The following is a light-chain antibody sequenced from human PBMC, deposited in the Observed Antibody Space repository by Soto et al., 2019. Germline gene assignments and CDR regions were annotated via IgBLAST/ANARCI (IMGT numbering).Light chain of an antibody. CDR2: DVR. Sequence: QSALTQPASVSGSPGQSITISCTGTSSDVGGYNYVSWYQQHPGKAPKLMIYDVRNRPSGVSNRFSGSKSGNTASLTISGLQAEDEADYYCSSYTRSSLGVFGGGTKLTVL. V-gene: IGLV2-14*01. J-gene: IGLJ2*01. CDR3: SSYTRSSLGV. CDR1: SSDVGGYNY.